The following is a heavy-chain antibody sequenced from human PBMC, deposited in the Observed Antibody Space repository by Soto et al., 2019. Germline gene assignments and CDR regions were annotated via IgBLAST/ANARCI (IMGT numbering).Heavy chain of an antibody. D-gene: IGHD2-2*01. CDR3: ARRLSCSSTTCSDAFDM. CDR1: GFTFSTYA. V-gene: IGHV3-48*04. CDR2: ISGGSTTI. Sequence: EVQLVESGGGLVQPGGCLRLSCAASGFTFSTYAMNWVRQAPGKGLEWLSYISGGSTTIYYADSVKGRFAISRDNANSSLFLQMNSLRAEDTAVYYCARRLSCSSTTCSDAFDMWGQGTVVTVSS. J-gene: IGHJ3*02.